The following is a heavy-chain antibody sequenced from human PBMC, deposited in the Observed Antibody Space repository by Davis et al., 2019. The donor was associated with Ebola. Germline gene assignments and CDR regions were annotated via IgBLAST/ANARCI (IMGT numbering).Heavy chain of an antibody. J-gene: IGHJ4*02. V-gene: IGHV4-30-4*01. D-gene: IGHD3-22*01. CDR2: IYYSGST. CDR3: ARSGYYDSSGYYGDDY. CDR1: GGSISSGDYY. Sequence: PSETLSLTCTVSGGSISSGDYYWSWIRQPPGKGLEWIGYIYYSGSTYYNPSLKSRVTISVDTSKNQFSLKLSSVTAADTAVYYCARSGYYDSSGYYGDDYWGQGTLVTVSS.